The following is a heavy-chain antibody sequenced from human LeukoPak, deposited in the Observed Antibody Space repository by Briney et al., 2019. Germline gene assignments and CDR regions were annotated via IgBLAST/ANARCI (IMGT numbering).Heavy chain of an antibody. CDR3: ARDMTYYYDSSGYLVGAFDI. V-gene: IGHV1-69*05. CDR2: IIPIFGTA. CDR1: GGTFSSYA. Sequence: SVKVSCKASGGTFSSYAISWVRQAPGQGLEWMGRIIPIFGTANYAQKFQGRVTITTDESTSTAYMELSSLRSEDTAVYCCARDMTYYYDSSGYLVGAFDIWGQGTMVTVSS. D-gene: IGHD3-22*01. J-gene: IGHJ3*02.